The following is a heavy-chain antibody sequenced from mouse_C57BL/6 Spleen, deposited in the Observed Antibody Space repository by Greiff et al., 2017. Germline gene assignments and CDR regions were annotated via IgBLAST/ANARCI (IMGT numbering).Heavy chain of an antibody. Sequence: QVQLQQSGAELVRPGTSVKVSCKASGYAFTNYLIEWVKQRPGQGLEWIGVINPGSGGTNYNEKFKGKATLTADKSSSTAYMQLSSLTSEDSAVYFCARSTYDYDGGLRFAYWGQGTLVTVSA. CDR2: INPGSGGT. J-gene: IGHJ3*01. CDR3: ARSTYDYDGGLRFAY. CDR1: GYAFTNYL. V-gene: IGHV1-54*01. D-gene: IGHD2-4*01.